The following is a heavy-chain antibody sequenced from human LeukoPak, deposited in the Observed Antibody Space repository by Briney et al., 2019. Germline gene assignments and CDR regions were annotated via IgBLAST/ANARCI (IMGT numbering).Heavy chain of an antibody. V-gene: IGHV1-24*01. CDR3: ATGIAVAGTDFDY. Sequence: ASVKVSCKVSGYTLTELSMHWVRQAPGKGLEWLGGFDPEDGETIYAQKFQGRVTMTEDTSTDTAYMELSSLRSEDTAVYYCATGIAVAGTDFDYWGQGTLVTVSS. CDR2: FDPEDGET. CDR1: GYTLTELS. D-gene: IGHD6-19*01. J-gene: IGHJ4*02.